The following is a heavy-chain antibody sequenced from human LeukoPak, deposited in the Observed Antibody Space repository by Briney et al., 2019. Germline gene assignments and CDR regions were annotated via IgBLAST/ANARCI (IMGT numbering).Heavy chain of an antibody. CDR2: ISSSSSCK. J-gene: IGHJ6*02. D-gene: IGHD5-12*01. CDR3: TRVDIVATIGRYYYGMDV. V-gene: IGHV3-21*01. CDR1: GFTFSSYS. Sequence: GGSLRLSCAASGFTFSSYSMNWVRQAPGKGLEWVSSISSSSSCKYYADSVKGRFTISRDNAKNSLYLQMNSLRAEDTAVYYCTRVDIVATIGRYYYGMDVWGQGTTVTVSS.